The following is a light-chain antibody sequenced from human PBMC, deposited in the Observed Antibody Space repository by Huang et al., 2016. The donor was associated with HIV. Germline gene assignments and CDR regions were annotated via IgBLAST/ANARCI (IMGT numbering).Light chain of an antibody. V-gene: IGKV1-39*01. Sequence: DIQMTQSPSSLSASVGDRVTITCRASQSITNYLNWYQQKPGTAPKVLIYAASSLQRGVPSRFSGSGSGTDFTLTISCPQPEDFATYYCQQTYNTPRTFGQGTKVEIK. J-gene: IGKJ1*01. CDR1: QSITNY. CDR3: QQTYNTPRT. CDR2: AAS.